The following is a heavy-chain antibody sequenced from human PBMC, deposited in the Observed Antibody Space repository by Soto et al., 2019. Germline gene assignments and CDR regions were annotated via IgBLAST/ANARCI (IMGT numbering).Heavy chain of an antibody. CDR2: IYYSGST. CDR3: AREGAWDYGDYA. D-gene: IGHD4-17*01. CDR1: GGSISSSSYY. Sequence: PSETLSLTCTVSGGSISSSSYYWGWIRQPPGKGLEWIGSIYYSGSTYYNPSLKSRVTISVDTSKNQFSLKLSSVTAADTAVYYCAREGAWDYGDYAWGQGTLVTVSS. V-gene: IGHV4-39*02. J-gene: IGHJ5*02.